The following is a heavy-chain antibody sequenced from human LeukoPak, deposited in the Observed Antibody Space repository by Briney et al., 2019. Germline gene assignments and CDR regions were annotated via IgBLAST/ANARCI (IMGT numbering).Heavy chain of an antibody. Sequence: KASETLSLTCAVYGGSFSGYYWSWIRKPPGKGLEWIGEINHSGSTNYNPSLKSRVTISVDTSKNQFSLKLSSVTAADTAVYYCARLGAQAVAGPPPFDYWGQGTLVTVSS. CDR2: INHSGST. J-gene: IGHJ4*02. D-gene: IGHD6-19*01. CDR3: ARLGAQAVAGPPPFDY. V-gene: IGHV4-34*01. CDR1: GGSFSGYY.